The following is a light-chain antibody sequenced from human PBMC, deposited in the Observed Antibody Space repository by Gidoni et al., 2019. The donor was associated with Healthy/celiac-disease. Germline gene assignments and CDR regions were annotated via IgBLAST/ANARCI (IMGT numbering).Light chain of an antibody. J-gene: IGKJ1*01. CDR3: QQSYSTPRT. Sequence: DIQMTQFPSSLSASVGDRVTITCRASQSISSYLNRYQPKPGKAPKLLIYAASSLQSGVPSRFSGSGSGTDFTLTISSLQPEDFATYYCQQSYSTPRTFGQGTKVEIK. CDR1: QSISSY. V-gene: IGKV1-39*01. CDR2: AAS.